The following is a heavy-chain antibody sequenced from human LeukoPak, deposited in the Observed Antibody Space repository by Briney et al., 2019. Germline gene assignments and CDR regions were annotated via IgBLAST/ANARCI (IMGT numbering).Heavy chain of an antibody. CDR3: ARDPGTPNWFAP. J-gene: IGHJ5*02. CDR2: IYHGGST. Sequence: SSETLSLTCTVSGYSISSGYYWGWIRQPPGKGLEWIGSIYHGGSTYYNPSLKSRVTMSVDTSKNQFSLKLSSVTAADTAVYYCARDPGTPNWFAPWGQGTLVTVSS. D-gene: IGHD1-1*01. CDR1: GYSISSGYY. V-gene: IGHV4-38-2*02.